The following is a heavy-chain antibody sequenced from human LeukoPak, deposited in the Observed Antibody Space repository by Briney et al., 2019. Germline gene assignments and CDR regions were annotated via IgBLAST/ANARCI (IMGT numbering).Heavy chain of an antibody. D-gene: IGHD3-22*01. V-gene: IGHV1-18*01. CDR3: ARDGDYYDSSGYYYVGDLDY. Sequence: ASVKVSCKASGYTFTSYGISWVRQAPGQGLEWMGWISAYNGNTNYAQKLQGRVTMTTDTSTSTAYMELRSLRSDDTAVYYCARDGDYYDSSGYYYVGDLDYWGQGTLVTVSS. CDR1: GYTFTSYG. CDR2: ISAYNGNT. J-gene: IGHJ4*02.